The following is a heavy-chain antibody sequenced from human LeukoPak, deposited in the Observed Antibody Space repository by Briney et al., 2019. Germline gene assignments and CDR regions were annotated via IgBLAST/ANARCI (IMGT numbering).Heavy chain of an antibody. CDR1: GFTFSSYA. J-gene: IGHJ4*02. CDR2: ISGSGSGT. V-gene: IGHV3-23*01. CDR3: AKTYIVATTHFDY. D-gene: IGHD5-12*01. Sequence: GGSLRLSCAASGFTFSSYAMGWVRQAPGKGLEWVSSISGSGSGTNYADSMKGRFTISRDNSKNTLYLQMNSLRAEDTAVYYCAKTYIVATTHFDYWGQGALVTVSS.